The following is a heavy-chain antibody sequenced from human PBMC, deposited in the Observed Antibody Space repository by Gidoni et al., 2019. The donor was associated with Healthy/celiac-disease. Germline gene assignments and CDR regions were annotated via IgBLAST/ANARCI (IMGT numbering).Heavy chain of an antibody. Sequence: QVQLQESGPGLVKPSETLSLTCTVSGGSISSYYWSWIRQPPGKGLEWIGYIYYSGSTNYNPSLKSRVTISVDTSKNQFSLKLSSVTAADTAVYYCARDRGGNPDYWGQGTLVTVSS. CDR1: GGSISSYY. D-gene: IGHD2-15*01. J-gene: IGHJ4*02. CDR3: ARDRGGNPDY. CDR2: IYYSGST. V-gene: IGHV4-59*01.